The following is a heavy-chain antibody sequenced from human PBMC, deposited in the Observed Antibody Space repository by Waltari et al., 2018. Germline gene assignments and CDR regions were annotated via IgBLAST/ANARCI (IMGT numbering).Heavy chain of an antibody. Sequence: EVQLVQSGAEVKKPGATVKISCKASGYTFTDYYMHWVQQAPGKGLEWMGRVDPEDGETIYAEKFQGRVTITADESTSTAYMELSSLRSEDTAVYYCARGQIDYDFWSGGDDAFDIWGQGTMVTVSS. D-gene: IGHD3-3*01. CDR3: ARGQIDYDFWSGGDDAFDI. V-gene: IGHV1-69-2*01. J-gene: IGHJ3*02. CDR1: GYTFTDYY. CDR2: VDPEDGET.